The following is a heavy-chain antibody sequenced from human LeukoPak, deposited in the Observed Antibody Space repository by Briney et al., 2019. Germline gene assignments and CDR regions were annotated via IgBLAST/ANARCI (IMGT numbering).Heavy chain of an antibody. J-gene: IGHJ4*02. D-gene: IGHD5-24*01. V-gene: IGHV3-64*01. CDR1: GFTLSGYI. CDR3: ARENGGGSDY. CDR2: ITSNGDTT. Sequence: PGGSLRLSCAASGFTLSGYIMHWFRQAPGKGPESVSAITSNGDTTYYASSVKGRFTISRDNSKNTLYLQMGSLRTEDMAVYYCARENGGGSDYRGQGTLATVSS.